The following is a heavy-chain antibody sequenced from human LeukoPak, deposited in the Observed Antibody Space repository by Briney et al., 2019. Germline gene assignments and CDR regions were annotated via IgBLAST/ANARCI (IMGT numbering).Heavy chain of an antibody. D-gene: IGHD2-2*01. Sequence: ASVKVSCKASGYTFTSYAMHWVRQAPGQRLEWMGWINAGNGNTKYSQKFQGRVTITRDTSASTAYMELSSLRSEDTAVYYCARGEDIVVVPAGNWGQGTLVTVSS. CDR3: ARGEDIVVVPAGN. CDR2: INAGNGNT. J-gene: IGHJ4*02. CDR1: GYTFTSYA. V-gene: IGHV1-3*01.